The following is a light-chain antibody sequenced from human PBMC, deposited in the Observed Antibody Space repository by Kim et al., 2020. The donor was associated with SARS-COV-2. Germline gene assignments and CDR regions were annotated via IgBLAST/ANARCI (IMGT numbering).Light chain of an antibody. V-gene: IGLV1-44*01. J-gene: IGLJ1*01. CDR3: ATCDVSLAACV. CDR1: SSDIGRHF. CDR2: NDN. Sequence: QSVLTQPPSTSGTPGQRVTISCTGSSSDIGRHFVNWFQQLPGTAPKVFIYNDNQRPSGVPDRFSGSRSGTSASLAISGLQAEDEADYYCATCDVSLAACVFGAGTKVTVL.